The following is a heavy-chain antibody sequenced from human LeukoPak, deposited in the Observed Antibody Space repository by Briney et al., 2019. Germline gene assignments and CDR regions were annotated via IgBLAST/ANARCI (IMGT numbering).Heavy chain of an antibody. V-gene: IGHV3-30*03. Sequence: PGGSLRLSCAASGFTFSSYGMHWVRQAPGKGLEWVAVISYDGSNKYYADSVKGRFTISRDNSKNTLYLQMNSLRAEDTAVYYCATTTGGPYNWFDPWGQGTLVTVSS. CDR2: ISYDGSNK. CDR1: GFTFSSYG. J-gene: IGHJ5*02. D-gene: IGHD1-1*01. CDR3: ATTTGGPYNWFDP.